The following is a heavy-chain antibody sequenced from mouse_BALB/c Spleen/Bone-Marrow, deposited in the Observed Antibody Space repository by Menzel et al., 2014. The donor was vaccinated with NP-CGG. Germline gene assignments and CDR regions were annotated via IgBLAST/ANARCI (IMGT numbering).Heavy chain of an antibody. CDR1: GYSFISFT. V-gene: IGHV1-4*01. CDR2: IVPSSAYS. J-gene: IGHJ2*01. D-gene: IGHD2-3*01. CDR3: AREGSYDGCSGHFDF. Sequence: AQLQQSGAELARPGASERMSCKASGYSFISFTMHWLKQRPGQGLEWNAYIVPSSAYSNYNQNFKDKATLTADRSSSTAYMQLSSLTSEDSAVYYCAREGSYDGCSGHFDFWGPGTTLTVSS.